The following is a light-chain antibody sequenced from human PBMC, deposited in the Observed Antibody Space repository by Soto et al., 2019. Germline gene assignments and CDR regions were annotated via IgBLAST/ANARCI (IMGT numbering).Light chain of an antibody. CDR3: TSYAGSNIWV. J-gene: IGLJ3*02. CDR1: SSDVGAYKY. Sequence: QSVLIQPPSASGSPGQSVTISCTGTSSDVGAYKYVSWYQQYPGKAPKLMIYEVSKRPSGVPDRFSGSKSGNTASLTVSGLQAEDEADYYCTSYAGSNIWVFGGGTKVTVL. V-gene: IGLV2-8*01. CDR2: EVS.